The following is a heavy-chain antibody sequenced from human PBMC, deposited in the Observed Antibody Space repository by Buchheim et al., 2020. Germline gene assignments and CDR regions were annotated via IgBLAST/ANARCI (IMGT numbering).Heavy chain of an antibody. V-gene: IGHV4-39*01. D-gene: IGHD2-15*01. CDR3: ARHSRGGYYYYGVDV. J-gene: IGHJ6*02. Sequence: QLQLQESGPGLVKPSETLSLTCTVSGGSISSSNYYWGWIRQPPGKGLEWIGNIYYSGSTYYNPSLKSRVTVSVDTAKNQFPLKLSSVTAADTAVYYCARHSRGGYYYYGVDVWGQGTT. CDR1: GGSISSSNYY. CDR2: IYYSGST.